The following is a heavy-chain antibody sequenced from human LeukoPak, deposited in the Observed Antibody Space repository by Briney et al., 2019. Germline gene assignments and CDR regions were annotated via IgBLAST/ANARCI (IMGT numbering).Heavy chain of an antibody. CDR3: ARRRAATIDY. V-gene: IGHV4-34*01. CDR1: GGSFSGYY. CDR2: INHSGST. J-gene: IGHJ4*02. D-gene: IGHD6-25*01. Sequence: SETLSLTCAVYGGSFSGYYWSWIRQPPGKGLEWIGEINHSGSTNYNPSLKSRVTISVDTSKNQFSLKLSSVTAADTAVYYCARRRAATIDYWGQGTLVTVSS.